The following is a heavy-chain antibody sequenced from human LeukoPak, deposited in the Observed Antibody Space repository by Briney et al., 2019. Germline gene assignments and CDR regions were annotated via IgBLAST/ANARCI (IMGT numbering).Heavy chain of an antibody. CDR3: ARHFTYYYDSSGSTP. CDR1: GFTFSSYA. J-gene: IGHJ5*02. CDR2: ISSSGSTI. D-gene: IGHD3-22*01. V-gene: IGHV3-48*03. Sequence: QPGGSLRLSCAASGFTFSSYAVSWVRQAPGKGLEWVSYISSSGSTIYYADSVKGRFTISRDNAKNSLYLQMNSLRAEDTAVYYCARHFTYYYDSSGSTPWGQGTLVTVSS.